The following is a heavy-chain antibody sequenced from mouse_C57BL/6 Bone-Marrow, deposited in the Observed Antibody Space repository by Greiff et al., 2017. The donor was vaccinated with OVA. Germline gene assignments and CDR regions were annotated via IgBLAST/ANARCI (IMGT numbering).Heavy chain of an antibody. D-gene: IGHD2-2*01. CDR2: INPGSGGT. J-gene: IGHJ4*01. CDR1: GSAFPTYF. CDR3: AREGGAYGYGYAMDY. V-gene: IGHV1-54*01. Sequence: QVQLQQSGAELVRPGTSVTVSFPASGSAFPTYFIEWVKQRPGQGLAWIGVINPGSGGTNYNEKLKGKATLTADKSSSTAYMQLSSLTSEDSAVDVSAREGGAYGYGYAMDYWGQGTSVTVSS.